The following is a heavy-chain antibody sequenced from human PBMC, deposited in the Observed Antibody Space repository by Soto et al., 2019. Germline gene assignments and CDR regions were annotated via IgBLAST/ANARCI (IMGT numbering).Heavy chain of an antibody. J-gene: IGHJ6*02. Sequence: SETLSLTCAVYGGSFSGYYWSWIRQPPGKGLEWIGEINHSGSTNYNPSLKSRVTISVDTSKNQFSLKLSSVTAADTAVYYCARGNFVGLVNYYGMDVWGQGTTVTVSS. V-gene: IGHV4-34*01. CDR2: INHSGST. CDR3: ARGNFVGLVNYYGMDV. CDR1: GGSFSGYY. D-gene: IGHD6-6*01.